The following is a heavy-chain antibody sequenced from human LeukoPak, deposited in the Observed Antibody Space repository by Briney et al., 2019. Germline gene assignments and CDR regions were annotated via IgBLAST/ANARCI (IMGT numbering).Heavy chain of an antibody. CDR1: GFTFSSYA. Sequence: GGSLRLSCAASGFTFSSYAMSWVRQAPGKGLEWVSAISGSGGSTYYADSGKGRFTISRDNSKNTLYLQMNSLRAEDTAVYYCAKGERRYYYYGMDIWGKGTTVTVSS. CDR2: ISGSGGST. J-gene: IGHJ6*04. CDR3: AKGERRYYYYGMDI. D-gene: IGHD1-1*01. V-gene: IGHV3-23*01.